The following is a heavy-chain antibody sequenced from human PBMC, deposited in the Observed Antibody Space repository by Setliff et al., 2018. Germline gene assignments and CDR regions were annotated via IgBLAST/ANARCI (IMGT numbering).Heavy chain of an antibody. CDR3: ARVPRLEWLLPTFDS. D-gene: IGHD3-3*01. CDR2: ISGYNGNT. CDR1: GYTFISYG. V-gene: IGHV1-18*01. J-gene: IGHJ4*02. Sequence: ASVKVSCKTSGYTFISYGLSWMRQAPGQGLEWMGWISGYNGNTEYAQKLQGRVTMTMDTSTSKAYMELRSLTSDDTAVYYCARVPRLEWLLPTFDSWGQGTLVTVSS.